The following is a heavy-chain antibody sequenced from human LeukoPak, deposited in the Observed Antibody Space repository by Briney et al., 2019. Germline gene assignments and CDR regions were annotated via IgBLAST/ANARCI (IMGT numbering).Heavy chain of an antibody. V-gene: IGHV3-23*01. Sequence: GGSLRLSCAASGFTVSSNYMSWVRQAPGKGLEWVSAISGSGGSTYYADSVKGRFTISRDNSKNTLYLQMNSLRAEDTAVYYCAKDRYYDSSGYKYFQHWGQGTLVTVSS. CDR2: ISGSGGST. D-gene: IGHD3-22*01. CDR1: GFTVSSNY. J-gene: IGHJ1*01. CDR3: AKDRYYDSSGYKYFQH.